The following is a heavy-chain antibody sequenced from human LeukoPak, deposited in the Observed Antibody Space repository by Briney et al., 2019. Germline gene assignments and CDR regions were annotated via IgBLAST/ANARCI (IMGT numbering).Heavy chain of an antibody. Sequence: ASVKVSCKASGYTFTSYGISWVRQAPGQGLEWMGWISAYNGNTNYAQKLQGRVTMTTDTSTSTAYMELRSLRSDDTAVYYCAREKPCGIRGGDGMYYFDYWGQGTLVTVSS. V-gene: IGHV1-18*04. CDR1: GYTFTSYG. CDR3: AREKPCGIRGGDGMYYFDY. J-gene: IGHJ4*02. D-gene: IGHD2-21*02. CDR2: ISAYNGNT.